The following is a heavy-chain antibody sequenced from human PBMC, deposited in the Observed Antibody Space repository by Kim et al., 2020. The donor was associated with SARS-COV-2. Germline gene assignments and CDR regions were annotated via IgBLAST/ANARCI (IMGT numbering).Heavy chain of an antibody. Sequence: GGSLRLSCAASGFTFSNYGMHWVRQAPGKGLEWVSVISSDGSDKYTADSVKGRFAISRDNSKNTLYLQMNSLKSEDTSVYYCAKGFYSGSYYGIIDVWGKGTTVTVSS. D-gene: IGHD1-26*01. CDR2: ISSDGSDK. CDR1: GFTFSNYG. CDR3: AKGFYSGSYYGIIDV. J-gene: IGHJ6*03. V-gene: IGHV3-30*18.